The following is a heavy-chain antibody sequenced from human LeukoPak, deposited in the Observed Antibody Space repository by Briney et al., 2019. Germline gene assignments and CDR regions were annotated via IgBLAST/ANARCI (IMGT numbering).Heavy chain of an antibody. D-gene: IGHD1-14*01. CDR3: ARRTDY. V-gene: IGHV4-59*01. J-gene: IGHJ4*02. CDR1: GGSISSYY. Sequence: SETLSLTCTVSGGSISSYYWSWIRQPPGKGLEWIGYIYYSGSTNYNPSLKSRVTISVDTSKNQFSLKLSSVTAADTAVYYCARRTDYWGPGTLVTVSS. CDR2: IYYSGST.